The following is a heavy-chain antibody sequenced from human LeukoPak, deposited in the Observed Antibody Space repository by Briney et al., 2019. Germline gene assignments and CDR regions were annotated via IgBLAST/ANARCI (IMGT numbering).Heavy chain of an antibody. CDR3: ARVYYGSAIDY. CDR2: IYYSGST. CDR1: GGSISGGGYY. D-gene: IGHD3-10*01. Sequence: SETLSLTCTVSGGSISGGGYYWSWIRQHPGKGLEWTGYIYYSGSTYYNPSLKSRVTISVDTSKNQFSLKLSSVTAADTAVYYCARVYYGSAIDYWGQGTLVTVSS. J-gene: IGHJ4*02. V-gene: IGHV4-31*03.